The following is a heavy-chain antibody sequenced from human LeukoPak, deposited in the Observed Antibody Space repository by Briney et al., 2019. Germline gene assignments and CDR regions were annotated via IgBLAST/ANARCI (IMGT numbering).Heavy chain of an antibody. J-gene: IGHJ3*02. Sequence: GGSLRLSCAASGFIFNTYVMHWVRQAPGKGLEWLAFIRYDGSNKNYADSVKGRFTISRDNSKNTLYLQMNSLRAEDTAVYYCAKERNGAFDIWGQGTMVTVSS. CDR3: AKERNGAFDI. V-gene: IGHV3-30*02. CDR1: GFIFNTYV. D-gene: IGHD2-8*01. CDR2: IRYDGSNK.